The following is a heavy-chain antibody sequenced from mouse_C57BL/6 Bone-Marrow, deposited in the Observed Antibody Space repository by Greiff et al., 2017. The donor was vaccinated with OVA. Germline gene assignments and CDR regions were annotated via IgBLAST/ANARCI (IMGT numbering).Heavy chain of an antibody. CDR1: GYTFTDYE. CDR3: TRVYDGVFDY. Sequence: VQLQQSGAELVRPGASVTLSCKASGYTFTDYEMPWVKQTPVHGLEWIGAIDPETGGTAYHQKFKGKAILTADKSSSTAYIDRRSLTSEDSAVYYCTRVYDGVFDYWGQGTTLTVSS. CDR2: IDPETGGT. J-gene: IGHJ2*01. D-gene: IGHD2-1*01. V-gene: IGHV1-15*01.